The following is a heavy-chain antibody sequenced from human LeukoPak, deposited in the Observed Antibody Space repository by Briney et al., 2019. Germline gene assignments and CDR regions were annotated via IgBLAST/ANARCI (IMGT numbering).Heavy chain of an antibody. Sequence: SVKVYCKASGGTFSSYAISWVRRAPGQGLEWMGGIIPIFGTANYAQKFQGRVTITADESTSTAYMELSSLRSEDTAVYYCARDIGGYSGYDYDKYYFDYWGQGTLVTVSS. V-gene: IGHV1-69*01. CDR1: GGTFSSYA. CDR2: IIPIFGTA. CDR3: ARDIGGYSGYDYDKYYFDY. J-gene: IGHJ4*02. D-gene: IGHD5-12*01.